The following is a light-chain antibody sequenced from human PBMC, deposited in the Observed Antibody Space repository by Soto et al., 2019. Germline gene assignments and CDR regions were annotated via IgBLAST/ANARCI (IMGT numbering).Light chain of an antibody. J-gene: IGLJ1*01. CDR1: SSDVGGYNY. CDR3: SSYTLL. V-gene: IGLV2-14*01. Sequence: QSALTQPASVSGSPGQSITISCTGTSSDVGGYNYVSWYQQHPGKAPKLMIYDVSNRPSGVSNRFSGSKSGNTASLTISGLQAEDEADYYCSSYTLLFGTGTRSPS. CDR2: DVS.